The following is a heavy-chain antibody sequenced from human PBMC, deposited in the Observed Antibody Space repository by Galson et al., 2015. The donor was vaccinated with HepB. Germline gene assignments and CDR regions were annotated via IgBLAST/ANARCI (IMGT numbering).Heavy chain of an antibody. CDR1: GFTFSSYA. CDR3: AKGGGVVGRGLVLDAFDI. D-gene: IGHD2-15*01. V-gene: IGHV3-23*01. J-gene: IGHJ3*02. Sequence: SLRLSCAASGFTFSSYAMSWVRQAPGKGLEWVSAISGSGGSTYYADSVKGRFTISRDNSKNTLYLQMNSLRAEDTAVYYCAKGGGVVGRGLVLDAFDIWGQGTMVTVSS. CDR2: ISGSGGST.